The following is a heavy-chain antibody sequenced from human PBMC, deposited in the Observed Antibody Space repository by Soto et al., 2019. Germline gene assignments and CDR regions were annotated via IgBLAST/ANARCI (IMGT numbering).Heavy chain of an antibody. Sequence: PSETLSLTCTVSGGSISSYYWSWIRQPAGKGLEWIGRIYTSGSTNYNPSLKSRVTMSVDTSKNQFSLKLSSVTAADTAVYYCARNVVPAADNNWFDPWGQGTLVTVSS. J-gene: IGHJ5*02. V-gene: IGHV4-4*07. CDR2: IYTSGST. D-gene: IGHD2-2*01. CDR3: ARNVVPAADNNWFDP. CDR1: GGSISSYY.